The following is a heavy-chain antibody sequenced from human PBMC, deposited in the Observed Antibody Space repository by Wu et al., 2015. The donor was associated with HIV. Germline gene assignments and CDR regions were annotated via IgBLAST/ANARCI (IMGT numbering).Heavy chain of an antibody. CDR3: ARERSFYESGSAFDY. CDR1: GDGFTSYA. CDR2: INPLFGTT. D-gene: IGHD3-10*01. J-gene: IGHJ4*02. Sequence: QVHLVQFGGEVKKPGSSVKVTCKASGDGFTSYAVSWVRQAPGQGLEWMGGINPLFGTTKFAQKFQDRLTITTDELRTTAYMELSSLKSEDTAVYYCARERSFYESGSAFDYWGQGTLVTVSS. V-gene: IGHV1-69*05.